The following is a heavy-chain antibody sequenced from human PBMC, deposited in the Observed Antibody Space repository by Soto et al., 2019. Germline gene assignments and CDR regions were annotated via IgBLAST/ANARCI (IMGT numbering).Heavy chain of an antibody. J-gene: IGHJ4*02. CDR1: GGSISSYY. Sequence: LTCTVSGGSISSYYWSGIRQPPGKGLEWIGYIYYSGSTNYNPSLKSRVTISVDTSKNQLSLRLSSVTAADTAVYYCARHSNEYRKSLDYWGQGTLVTVSS. D-gene: IGHD1-1*01. CDR2: IYYSGST. CDR3: ARHSNEYRKSLDY. V-gene: IGHV4-59*08.